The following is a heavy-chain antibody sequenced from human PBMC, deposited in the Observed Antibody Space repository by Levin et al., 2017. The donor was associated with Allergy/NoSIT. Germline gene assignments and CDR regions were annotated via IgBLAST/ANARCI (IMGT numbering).Heavy chain of an antibody. CDR1: GGSISSYY. V-gene: IGHV4-59*08. CDR2: IYYSGST. Sequence: SQTLSLTCTVSGGSISSYYWSWIRQPPGKGLEWIGYIYYSGSTNYNPSLKSRVTISVDTSKNQFSLKLSSVTAADTAVYYCAGHFKVHSSSWYRGWFDPWGQGTLVTVAS. CDR3: AGHFKVHSSSWYRGWFDP. J-gene: IGHJ5*02. D-gene: IGHD6-13*01.